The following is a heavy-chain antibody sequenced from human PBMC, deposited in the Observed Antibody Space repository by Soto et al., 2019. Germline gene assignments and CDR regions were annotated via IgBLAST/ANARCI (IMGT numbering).Heavy chain of an antibody. CDR2: IKSKRDGGTT. CDR3: TTDVVAGTPFDY. Sequence: EVQLVESGGGLVKPGGSLRLSCAASGFTFSKAWMNWVRQAPGKGLEWVGRIKSKRDGGTTDYAAPVKGRFTISRDDSKNTVYLQMNSLKTEDTAVYYCTTDVVAGTPFDYWGQGALVTVSS. D-gene: IGHD6-19*01. J-gene: IGHJ4*02. V-gene: IGHV3-15*07. CDR1: GFTFSKAW.